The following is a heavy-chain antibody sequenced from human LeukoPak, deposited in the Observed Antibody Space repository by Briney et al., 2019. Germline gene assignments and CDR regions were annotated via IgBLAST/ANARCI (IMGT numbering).Heavy chain of an antibody. Sequence: SVKVSCKASGGTFSSYAISWVRQAPGQGLEWMGGIIPIFGTANYAQKFQGRVTIAADESTSTAYMELSSLRSEDTAVYYCARHVDSNYPFDYWGQGTLVTVSS. D-gene: IGHD4-11*01. CDR2: IIPIFGTA. V-gene: IGHV1-69*01. CDR1: GGTFSSYA. CDR3: ARHVDSNYPFDY. J-gene: IGHJ4*02.